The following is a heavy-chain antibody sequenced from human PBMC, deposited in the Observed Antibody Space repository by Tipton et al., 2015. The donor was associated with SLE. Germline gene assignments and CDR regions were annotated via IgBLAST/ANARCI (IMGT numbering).Heavy chain of an antibody. CDR3: AREAATVNHDAFDI. CDR1: GGSISSYY. V-gene: IGHV4-4*08. J-gene: IGHJ3*02. CDR2: IYTSGST. D-gene: IGHD4-17*01. Sequence: LRLSCTVSGGSISSYYWSWFRQPPGKGLEWIGYIYTSGSTNYNPSLKGRVTISVDTSKNQFSLKLSSVTAADTAVYYCAREAATVNHDAFDIWGQGTMVTVSS.